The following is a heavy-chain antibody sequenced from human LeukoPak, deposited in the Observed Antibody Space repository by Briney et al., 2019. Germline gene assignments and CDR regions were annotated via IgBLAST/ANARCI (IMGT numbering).Heavy chain of an antibody. CDR3: AKSVGYCSSTSCYDLWTFDY. J-gene: IGHJ4*02. Sequence: PGGSLRLSCAASGFTFSSYAMSWVRQAPGKGLEWVSTISNSDGGTYYADSVKGPFTISRDNSKNTLYLQMNSLRAEDTAVYYCAKSVGYCSSTSCYDLWTFDYWGQGTLVTVSS. D-gene: IGHD2-2*01. CDR2: ISNSDGGT. CDR1: GFTFSSYA. V-gene: IGHV3-23*01.